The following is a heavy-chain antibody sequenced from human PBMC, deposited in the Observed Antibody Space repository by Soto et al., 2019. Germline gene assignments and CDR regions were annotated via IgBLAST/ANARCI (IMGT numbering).Heavy chain of an antibody. D-gene: IGHD5-18*01. V-gene: IGHV5-10-1*01. CDR2: IDPSDSYT. J-gene: IGHJ6*02. CDR3: ARRGYSYGWVFQQVVYYYGMDV. CDR1: GYSFTSYW. Sequence: GESLKISCKGSGYSFTSYWISWVRQMPGKGLEWMGRIDPSDSYTNYSPSFQGHVTISANKSISTAYLQWSSLKASDTAMYYCARRGYSYGWVFQQVVYYYGMDVWGQGTTVTVSS.